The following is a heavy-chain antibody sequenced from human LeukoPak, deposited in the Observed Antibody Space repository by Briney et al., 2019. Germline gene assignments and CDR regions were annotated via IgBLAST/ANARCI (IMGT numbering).Heavy chain of an antibody. CDR2: IIPIFGTA. CDR3: ATTYYYDSSGYYGAY. CDR1: GGTFSSHA. V-gene: IGHV1-69*13. J-gene: IGHJ4*02. Sequence: SVKVSCKASGGTFSSHAISWVRQAPGQGLEWMGGIIPIFGTANYAQKFQGRVTITADESTSTAYMELSSLRSEDTAVYYCATTYYYDSSGYYGAYWGQGTLVTVSS. D-gene: IGHD3-22*01.